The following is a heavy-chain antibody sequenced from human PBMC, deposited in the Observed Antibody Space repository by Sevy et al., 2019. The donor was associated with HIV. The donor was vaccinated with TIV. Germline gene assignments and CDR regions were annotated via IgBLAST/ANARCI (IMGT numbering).Heavy chain of an antibody. Sequence: GGSLRLSCAASGFTFSSYAMHWVRQAPGKGLEWVAAISYDGSNKYYADSVKGRFTISRDNSKNTLYLQMNSLRAEDTAVYYCAREKEVGATNYYYYYGMDVWGQGTTVTVSS. CDR3: AREKEVGATNYYYYYGMDV. D-gene: IGHD1-26*01. J-gene: IGHJ6*02. V-gene: IGHV3-30-3*01. CDR2: ISYDGSNK. CDR1: GFTFSSYA.